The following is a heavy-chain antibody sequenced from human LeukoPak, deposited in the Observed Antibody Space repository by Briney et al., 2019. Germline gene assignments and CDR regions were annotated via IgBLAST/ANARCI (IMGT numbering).Heavy chain of an antibody. Sequence: GRSLRLSCAASGLTFSSYPMHWVRQAPGKGLEWVAAISYDGSEKHYADPVKGRFTISRDNSKNTLYLQMSSLRAEDTAMYYCAREGNSGYYPYWGQGILVTVSS. V-gene: IGHV3-30-3*01. CDR1: GLTFSSYP. J-gene: IGHJ4*02. D-gene: IGHD3-22*01. CDR2: ISYDGSEK. CDR3: AREGNSGYYPY.